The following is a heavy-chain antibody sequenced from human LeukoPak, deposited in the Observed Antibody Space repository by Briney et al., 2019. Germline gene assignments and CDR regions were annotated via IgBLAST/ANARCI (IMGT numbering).Heavy chain of an antibody. CDR3: ATAPAYYDFWSGHYDY. D-gene: IGHD3-3*01. Sequence: GASVKVSCKVSGYTLTELSMHWVRQAPGKGLEWMGGFDPEDGETIYAQKFQGRVTMTEDTSTDTAYMELSSLRSEDTAVYYCATAPAYYDFWSGHYDYWGQGTLVTVSS. J-gene: IGHJ4*02. V-gene: IGHV1-24*01. CDR1: GYTLTELS. CDR2: FDPEDGET.